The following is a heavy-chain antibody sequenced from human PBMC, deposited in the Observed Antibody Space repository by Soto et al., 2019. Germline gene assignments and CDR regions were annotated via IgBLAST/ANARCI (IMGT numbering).Heavy chain of an antibody. CDR2: IKSRSDGGAR. V-gene: IGHV3-15*01. CDR3: VEGWNDF. Sequence: EVKVVESGGDFVKPGGSLRLSCATSGFMFSSAWMSWVRQAPGKGLEWVGRIKSRSDGGARDYAAPVKGRFNISRDDSKHMVYMQRDSLKVEDSAVYYCVEGWNDFWGQGTLVTVSS. D-gene: IGHD1-1*01. CDR1: GFMFSSAW. J-gene: IGHJ4*02.